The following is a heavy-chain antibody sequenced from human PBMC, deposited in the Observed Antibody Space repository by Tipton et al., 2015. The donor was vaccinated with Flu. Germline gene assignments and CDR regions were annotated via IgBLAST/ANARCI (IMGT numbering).Heavy chain of an antibody. CDR3: AREYYGVGGNAFDV. V-gene: IGHV1-46*01. CDR2: INAGGGST. J-gene: IGHJ3*01. Sequence: QVQLVQSGAEVKKPGASVKVSCKASGYAFSNYYMHWVRQAPGQGPEWMGIINAGGGSTSYARTFQGRVTMTRDTSTSTVYMELNSLRSDDMAVYYCAREYYGVGGNAFDVWGQGTMVTVSS. CDR1: GYAFSNYY. D-gene: IGHD3-10*01.